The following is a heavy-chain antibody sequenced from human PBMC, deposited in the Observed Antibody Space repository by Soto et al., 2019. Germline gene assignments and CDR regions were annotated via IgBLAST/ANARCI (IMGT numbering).Heavy chain of an antibody. CDR3: ARDRPVGLLAILDYNWFVP. J-gene: IGHJ5*02. CDR1: GYSFTDYG. Sequence: ASVKVSCKASGYSFTDYGITWVRQAPGQGLEWMGWISVYNGNANYAQKLQGRVTMTTDTSTTTAYMELRSLISDDTAVYYCARDRPVGLLAILDYNWFVPWGQGTLVTVSS. D-gene: IGHD2-2*02. CDR2: ISVYNGNA. V-gene: IGHV1-18*04.